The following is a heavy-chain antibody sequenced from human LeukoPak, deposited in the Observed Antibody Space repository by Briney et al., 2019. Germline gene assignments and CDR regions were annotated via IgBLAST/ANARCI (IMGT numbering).Heavy chain of an antibody. J-gene: IGHJ5*02. CDR3: AREGYYDFWSGYYRGNWFDP. CDR1: GYSISSGYY. V-gene: IGHV4-38-2*02. D-gene: IGHD3-3*01. Sequence: KTSETLSLTCTVSGYSISSGYYWGWIRQPPGKGLEWIGSIYHSGSTYYSPSLKSRVTISVDTSKNQFSLKLSSVTAADTAVYYCAREGYYDFWSGYYRGNWFDPWGQGTLVTVSS. CDR2: IYHSGST.